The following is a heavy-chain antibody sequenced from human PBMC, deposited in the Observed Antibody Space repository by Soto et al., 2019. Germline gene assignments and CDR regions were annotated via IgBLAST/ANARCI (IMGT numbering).Heavy chain of an antibody. D-gene: IGHD6-19*01. CDR2: ISHDGGAK. CDR1: GFTFSTTG. Sequence: QVQLVESGGGVVQPGRSLRLSCAASGFTFSTTGMHWVRQAPGKGLEWVAMISHDGGAKYYADSLKGRFTISRDTSNNTLYLQMNSLRPEDTAVYHCAKDLYGAGWYNYFDPWGQGTLVTVSS. CDR3: AKDLYGAGWYNYFDP. J-gene: IGHJ5*02. V-gene: IGHV3-30*18.